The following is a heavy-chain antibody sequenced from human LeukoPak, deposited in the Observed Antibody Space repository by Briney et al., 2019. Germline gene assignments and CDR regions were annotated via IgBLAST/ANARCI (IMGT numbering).Heavy chain of an antibody. D-gene: IGHD3-22*01. V-gene: IGHV4-30-4*01. CDR3: ARERLYDSSGYYSFADAFDI. Sequence: SETLSLTCTVSGGSISSGDYYWSWIRQPPGKGLEWIGYIYYSGSTYYNPSLKSRVTISVDTSKNQFSLKLSSVTAADTAVYYCARERLYDSSGYYSFADAFDIWAKGQWSPSLQ. J-gene: IGHJ3*02. CDR2: IYYSGST. CDR1: GGSISSGDYY.